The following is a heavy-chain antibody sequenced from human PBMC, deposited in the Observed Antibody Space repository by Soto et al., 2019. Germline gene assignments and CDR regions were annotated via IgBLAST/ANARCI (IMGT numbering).Heavy chain of an antibody. Sequence: EVQLVETGGDWIQPGGSLRLSCAASGFSVTASNMNWVRQAPGKGLEWVSVIFGADETYYADSVRGRFTISRDNSKNTVYLQMDSLRTEDTALYYCARGGFDWGQGTRVTVSS. CDR3: ARGGFD. J-gene: IGHJ4*02. CDR1: GFSVTASN. D-gene: IGHD3-16*01. V-gene: IGHV3-53*02. CDR2: IFGADET.